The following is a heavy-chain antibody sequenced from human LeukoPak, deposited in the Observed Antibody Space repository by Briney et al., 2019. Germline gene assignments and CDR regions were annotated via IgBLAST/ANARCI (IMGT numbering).Heavy chain of an antibody. CDR1: GGSISSGSYY. J-gene: IGHJ3*02. Sequence: SETLSLTCTVSGGSISSGSYYWSWIRQPAGKGLEWIGRIYTSGSTNYNPSLKSRVTMSVDTSKNQFSLKLSSVTAADTAVYYCARVGVYCSSTSCSYDAFDIWGQGTMVTVSS. CDR2: IYTSGST. D-gene: IGHD2-2*01. CDR3: ARVGVYCSSTSCSYDAFDI. V-gene: IGHV4-61*02.